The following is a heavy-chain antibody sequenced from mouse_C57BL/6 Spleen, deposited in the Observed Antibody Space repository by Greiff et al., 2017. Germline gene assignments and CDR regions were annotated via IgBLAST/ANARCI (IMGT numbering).Heavy chain of an antibody. D-gene: IGHD1-1*01. CDR1: GFNIKDDY. Sequence: EVQVVESGAELVRPGASVKLSCTASGFNIKDDYMHWVKQRPEQGLEWIGWIDPENGDTAYASQFPGKATITAATSSNTAYMQLSSLTSEDTAVYYCTTGDYGSSPAWFAYWGQGTLVTVSA. CDR2: IDPENGDT. J-gene: IGHJ3*01. V-gene: IGHV14-4*01. CDR3: TTGDYGSSPAWFAY.